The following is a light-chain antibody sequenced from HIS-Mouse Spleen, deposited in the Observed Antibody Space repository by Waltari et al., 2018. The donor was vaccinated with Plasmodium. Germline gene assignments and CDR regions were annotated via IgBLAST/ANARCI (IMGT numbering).Light chain of an antibody. CDR1: QGISSY. CDR2: AAS. J-gene: IGKJ3*01. Sequence: AIRMTQSPSSFSASTGDRVTITCRASQGISSYLAWYQQKPGKAPKLLIYAASTLQSGVPSRFSGSGSGTDFTLTISSLEPEDFAVYYCQQRSNWPITFGPGTKVDIK. CDR3: QQRSNWPIT. V-gene: IGKV1-8*01.